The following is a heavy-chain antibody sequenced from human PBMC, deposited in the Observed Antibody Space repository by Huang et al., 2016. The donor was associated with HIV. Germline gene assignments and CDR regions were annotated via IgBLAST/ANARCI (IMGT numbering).Heavy chain of an antibody. V-gene: IGHV3-30*02. CDR3: AKDSSSITMVRGVISGDAFDI. J-gene: IGHJ3*02. Sequence: GFTFSSYGMHWVRQAPGKGLEGVAFIRYDGSNKYYADSVKGRFTISRDNSKNTLYLQMNSLRAEDTAVYYCAKDSSSITMVRGVISGDAFDIWGQGTMVTVSS. CDR2: IRYDGSNK. D-gene: IGHD3-10*01. CDR1: GFTFSSYG.